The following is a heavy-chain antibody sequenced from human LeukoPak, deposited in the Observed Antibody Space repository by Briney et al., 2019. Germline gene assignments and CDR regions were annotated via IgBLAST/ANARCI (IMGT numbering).Heavy chain of an antibody. D-gene: IGHD4-17*01. CDR1: GGSISDYY. Sequence: SETLSLTCTVSGGSISDYYWSWIRQPPGKGLEWIGYINYSGDTNYNPSLKSRVTISVDTSKNQFSLRLTSVTAADTAVFYCAREGRQDYVYFDYWGQGSLVTVSS. CDR2: INYSGDT. V-gene: IGHV4-59*01. CDR3: AREGRQDYVYFDY. J-gene: IGHJ4*02.